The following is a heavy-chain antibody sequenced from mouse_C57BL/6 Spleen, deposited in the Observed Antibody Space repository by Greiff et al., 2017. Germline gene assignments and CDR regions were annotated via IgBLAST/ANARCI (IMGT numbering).Heavy chain of an antibody. CDR3: ARAVVADWYFDV. CDR1: GYTFTSYW. CDR2: IDPSDSYT. D-gene: IGHD1-1*01. J-gene: IGHJ1*03. V-gene: IGHV1-69*01. Sequence: QVQLQQPGAELVMPGASVKLSCKASGYTFTSYWMHWVKQRPGQGLEWIGEIDPSDSYTNYNQKFKGKSTSTVDKSSSTAYMQLSSLTSEDSAVYYCARAVVADWYFDVWGTGTTVTVSS.